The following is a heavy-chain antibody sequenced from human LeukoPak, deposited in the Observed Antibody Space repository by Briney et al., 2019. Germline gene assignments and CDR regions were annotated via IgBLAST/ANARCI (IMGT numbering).Heavy chain of an antibody. CDR2: IHTSGST. CDR3: ARDLGATSAFDI. CDR1: GGSISSYY. D-gene: IGHD1-26*01. V-gene: IGHV4-4*07. J-gene: IGHJ3*02. Sequence: SETLSLTCTVSGGSISSYYWNWIRQPAGKGLEWIGRIHTSGSTNYNPSLKSRVTISVDTSKNQFSLKLSSVTAADTAVYYCARDLGATSAFDIWGQGTMVTVSS.